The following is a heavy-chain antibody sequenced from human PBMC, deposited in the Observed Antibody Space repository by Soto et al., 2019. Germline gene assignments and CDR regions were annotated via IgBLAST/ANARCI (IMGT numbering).Heavy chain of an antibody. CDR3: GRERHYITVTDTFYGMDV. J-gene: IGHJ6*02. V-gene: IGHV1-3*01. CDR1: GYSISNYA. CDR2: ISAGNGNT. Sequence: ASVKVSCKASGYSISNYAIHWVRQAPGQRLEWMGWISAGNGNTKYSQKFQGRVTITRDTSASIAYMELSSLRSEDTAVYYCGRERHYITVTDTFYGMDVWGQGTTVTVSS. D-gene: IGHD1-20*01.